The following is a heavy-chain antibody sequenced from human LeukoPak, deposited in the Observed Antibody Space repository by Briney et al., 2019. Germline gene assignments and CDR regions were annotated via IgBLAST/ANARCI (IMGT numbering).Heavy chain of an antibody. Sequence: SQTLSLTCAVSGGSISSGGYSWSWIRQPPGKGLEWIGYIYHSGSTYYNPSLKSRVTISVDTSKNQFSLKLSSVTAADTAVYYCARGLAYYGSGSYYKNSDYWGQGTLVTVSS. CDR2: IYHSGST. J-gene: IGHJ4*02. CDR3: ARGLAYYGSGSYYKNSDY. V-gene: IGHV4-30-2*01. D-gene: IGHD3-10*01. CDR1: GGSISSGGYS.